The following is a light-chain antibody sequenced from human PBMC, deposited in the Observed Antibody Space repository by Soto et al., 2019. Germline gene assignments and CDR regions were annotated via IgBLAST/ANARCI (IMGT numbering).Light chain of an antibody. Sequence: EIVVTQSPATLSVSPGERVTLSCRASQSVSSSLAWYQQRPGQAPRLLIYDTSTRAAGISARFSGSGSGTELTLTISSLQSEDFAVYYCQQYIAWPTGTFGQGTKVDIX. J-gene: IGKJ1*01. CDR1: QSVSSS. CDR2: DTS. V-gene: IGKV3-15*01. CDR3: QQYIAWPTGT.